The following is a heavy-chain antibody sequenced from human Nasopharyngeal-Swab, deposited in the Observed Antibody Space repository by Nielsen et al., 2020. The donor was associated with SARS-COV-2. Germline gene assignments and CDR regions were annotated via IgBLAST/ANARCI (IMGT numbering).Heavy chain of an antibody. Sequence: GESLKISCAASGFTFGNYWMSWVRQAPGKRLEWVANIKEDGSEKDYVDSVKGRFTISRDNIKNSLYLQMNSLRVEDTAVYFCARLPRNNWRLDSWGQGILVTVPS. CDR1: GFTFGNYW. CDR2: IKEDGSEK. J-gene: IGHJ4*02. V-gene: IGHV3-7*03. CDR3: ARLPRNNWRLDS. D-gene: IGHD1-20*01.